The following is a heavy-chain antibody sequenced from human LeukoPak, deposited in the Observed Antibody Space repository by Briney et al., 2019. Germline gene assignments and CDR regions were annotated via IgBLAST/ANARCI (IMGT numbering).Heavy chain of an antibody. CDR3: ARESCSGGSCWSPGSLNWFDP. V-gene: IGHV1-46*01. Sequence: ASVKVSCKASGYTFTSYYMHWVRQALGQGLEWMGIINPSGGSTSYAQKFQGRVTMTRDTSTSTVYMELSSLRSEDTAVYYCARESCSGGSCWSPGSLNWFDPWGQGTLVTVSS. D-gene: IGHD2-15*01. J-gene: IGHJ5*02. CDR2: INPSGGST. CDR1: GYTFTSYY.